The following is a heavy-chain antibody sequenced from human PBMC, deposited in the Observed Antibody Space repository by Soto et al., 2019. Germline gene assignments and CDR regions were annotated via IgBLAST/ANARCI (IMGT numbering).Heavy chain of an antibody. CDR1: GGTFSSYA. D-gene: IGHD4-17*01. J-gene: IGHJ4*02. Sequence: QVQLVQSGAEVKKPGSSVKVSCTASGGTFSSYAISWVGQAPGQGLEWMGGIIPIFGTANYAQKFQGRVTITADESTSTAYMELSSLRSEDTAVYYCARSYGGNLVDPFDYWGQGTLVTLSS. V-gene: IGHV1-69*12. CDR2: IIPIFGTA. CDR3: ARSYGGNLVDPFDY.